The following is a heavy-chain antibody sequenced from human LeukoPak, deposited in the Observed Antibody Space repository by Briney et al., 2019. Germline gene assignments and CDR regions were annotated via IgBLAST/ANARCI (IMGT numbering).Heavy chain of an antibody. J-gene: IGHJ6*02. CDR2: INPNSGGT. V-gene: IGHV1-2*02. D-gene: IGHD2-2*02. Sequence: ASVKVSCKASGYTFTGYYMHWVRQAPGQGLEWMGWINPNSGGTNYAQKFQGRVTMTRDTSISTAYMELSRLRSDDTAVYYCARHILGYCSSTSCYTNYYYGMDVWGQGTTVTVSS. CDR1: GYTFTGYY. CDR3: ARHILGYCSSTSCYTNYYYGMDV.